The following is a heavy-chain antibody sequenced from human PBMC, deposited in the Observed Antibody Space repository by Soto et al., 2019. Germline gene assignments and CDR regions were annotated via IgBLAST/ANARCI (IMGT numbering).Heavy chain of an antibody. Sequence: SETLSLTCAVYGGSFSGYYWSWIRQPPGKGLEWIGEINHSGSTNYNPSFKTRVTISVDTSKNQFSLTLTSVTAADTAVYYCARDAPTRWFDPWGQGTLVTVSS. D-gene: IGHD2-2*01. CDR3: ARDAPTRWFDP. CDR2: INHSGST. J-gene: IGHJ5*02. CDR1: GGSFSGYY. V-gene: IGHV4-34*01.